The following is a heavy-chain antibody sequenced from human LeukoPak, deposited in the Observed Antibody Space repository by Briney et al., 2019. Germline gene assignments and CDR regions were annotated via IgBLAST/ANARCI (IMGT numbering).Heavy chain of an antibody. V-gene: IGHV3-33*01. CDR2: IWYDGCNK. J-gene: IGHJ4*02. CDR3: ARQNITVTLDY. CDR1: GFTFSTHG. Sequence: GGSLRLSCAASGFTFSTHGMHWVRQAPGKGLEWVAVIWYDGCNKYYADSVKGRFNIYRDNSKKTLYLQMNSLRAEDTAVYYCARQNITVTLDYWGQGTLVTGSS. D-gene: IGHD4-17*01.